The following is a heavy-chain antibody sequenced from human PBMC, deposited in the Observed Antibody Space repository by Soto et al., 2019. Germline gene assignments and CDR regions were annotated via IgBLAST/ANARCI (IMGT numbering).Heavy chain of an antibody. CDR3: ARSVVGGYNWFDP. CDR1: GYSISSGYY. CDR2: IYHSGST. J-gene: IGHJ5*02. Sequence: SETLSLTCTVSGYSISSGYYWGWIRQPPGKGLEWIGSIYHSGSTYYNPSLKSRVTISVDTSKNQFSLKLSSVTAADTAVYYCARSVVGGYNWFDPWGQGTLVTVSS. D-gene: IGHD2-15*01. V-gene: IGHV4-38-2*02.